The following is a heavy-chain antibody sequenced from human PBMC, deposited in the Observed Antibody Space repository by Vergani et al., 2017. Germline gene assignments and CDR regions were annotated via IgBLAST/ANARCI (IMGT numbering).Heavy chain of an antibody. V-gene: IGHV3-23*01. CDR2: ISGSAGNT. CDR1: GFTFSSYA. J-gene: IGHJ3*02. D-gene: IGHD6-19*01. CDR3: AKVGRSEVAGTFGAFDI. Sequence: EMQLLESGGGLVQPGGSLRLSCAASGFTFSSYAMSWVRQAPGKGLEWVSGISGSAGNTDADSVKGRFSISRDNLKNTLFLHMNSLRPEDTAVYYCAKVGRSEVAGTFGAFDIWGQGTMVTVSS.